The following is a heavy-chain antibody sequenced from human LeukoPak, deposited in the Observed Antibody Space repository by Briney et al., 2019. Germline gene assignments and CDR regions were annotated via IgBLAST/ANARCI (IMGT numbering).Heavy chain of an antibody. CDR1: GFTFSSYA. CDR3: AKSRGSSISHPSDY. CDR2: ISGSGGST. Sequence: GGSLRLSCAASGFTFSSYAMSWVRQAPGKGLEWVSAISGSGGSTYYADSVKGRFTISRDNSKNTLYLQMNSLRAEDTAVYYCAKSRGSSISHPSDYWGQGTLVTVSS. V-gene: IGHV3-23*01. J-gene: IGHJ4*02. D-gene: IGHD2-2*01.